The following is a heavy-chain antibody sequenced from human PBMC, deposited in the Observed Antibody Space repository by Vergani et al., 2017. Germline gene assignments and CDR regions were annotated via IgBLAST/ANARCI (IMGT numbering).Heavy chain of an antibody. CDR2: IYWDDDK. D-gene: IGHD3-3*01. CDR1: GFSPSTSGVG. V-gene: IGHV2-5*02. CDR3: ARFYDLWSGYYQYFDY. J-gene: IGHJ4*02. Sequence: QITLRESGPTLGKTPQTLTRTCTFSGFSPSTSGVGVGWIRKPPGKALEWIALIYWDDDKRYSPSLKSRLTITKDTSKNQVVLTMTNMDPVDTATYYCARFYDLWSGYYQYFDYWGQGTLVTVSS.